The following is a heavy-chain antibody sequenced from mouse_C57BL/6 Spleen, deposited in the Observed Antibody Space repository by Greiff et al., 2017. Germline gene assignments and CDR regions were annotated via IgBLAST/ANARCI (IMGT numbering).Heavy chain of an antibody. V-gene: IGHV1-59*01. CDR1: GYTFTSYW. Sequence: QVQLKESGAELVRPGTSVKLSCKASGYTFTSYWMHWVKQRPGQGLEWIGVIDPSDSYTNYNQKFKGKATLTVDTSSSTAYMQLSSLTSEDSAVYYCARAGYSYYFDYWGQGTTLTVSS. D-gene: IGHD2-3*01. CDR3: ARAGYSYYFDY. CDR2: IDPSDSYT. J-gene: IGHJ2*01.